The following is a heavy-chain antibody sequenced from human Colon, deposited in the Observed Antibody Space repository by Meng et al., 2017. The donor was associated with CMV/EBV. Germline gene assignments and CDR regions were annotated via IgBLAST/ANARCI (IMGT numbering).Heavy chain of an antibody. Sequence: ASGFTFSRYNMNWVRQAPGKGLEWVSSISSTGSFIKYADSVEGRFTISRDNAKTSVYLQMNSLRAEDTAVYYCAGVAYDYGDRHFAYWGQGALVTVSS. V-gene: IGHV3-21*01. CDR3: AGVAYDYGDRHFAY. CDR1: GFTFSRYN. D-gene: IGHD4-17*01. CDR2: ISSTGSFI. J-gene: IGHJ4*02.